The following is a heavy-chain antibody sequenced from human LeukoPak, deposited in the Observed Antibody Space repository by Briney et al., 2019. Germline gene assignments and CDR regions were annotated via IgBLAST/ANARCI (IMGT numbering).Heavy chain of an antibody. CDR1: GGSISSYY. V-gene: IGHV4-59*12. J-gene: IGHJ4*02. CDR3: ARGYCTNGTNFDY. Sequence: SETLSLTCTVSGGSISSYYWSWIRQPPGKGLEWIGYIYYSGSTNYNPSLKSRVTISVDTSKNQFSLKLSSVTAADTAVYYCARGYCTNGTNFDYWGQGTLVTVSS. D-gene: IGHD2-8*01. CDR2: IYYSGST.